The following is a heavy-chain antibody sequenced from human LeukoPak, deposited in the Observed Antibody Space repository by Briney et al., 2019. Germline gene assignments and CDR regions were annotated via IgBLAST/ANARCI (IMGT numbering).Heavy chain of an antibody. CDR3: ARGTIFGPRYYYMDV. Sequence: PSETLSLTCTVSGGSISSSNYYWDWIRQPPGKGLEWIGSIFYSGRTYYNPSLKSRVTISVDTSKNQFSLKLSSVTAADTAVYYCARGTIFGPRYYYMDVWGKGTTVTVSS. J-gene: IGHJ6*03. CDR2: IFYSGRT. V-gene: IGHV4-39*07. D-gene: IGHD3-3*01. CDR1: GGSISSSNYY.